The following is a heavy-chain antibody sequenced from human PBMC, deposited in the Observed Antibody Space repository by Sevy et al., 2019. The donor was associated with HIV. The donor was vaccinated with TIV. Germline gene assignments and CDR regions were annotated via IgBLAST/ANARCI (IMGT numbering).Heavy chain of an antibody. CDR3: AILGVDCVSTTRYGMRLVSFDF. CDR1: GFTFSSFA. J-gene: IGHJ4*02. Sequence: GGSLRLSCAASGFTFSSFAMHWVRQAPGKGLEWVAVISYDGSIKYYPDSVKGRFTISRDNAKNTLYLQMNRLRPEDSAVYFCAILGVDCVSTTRYGMRLVSFDFWGQGTLVTVSS. D-gene: IGHD2-2*01. V-gene: IGHV3-30-3*01. CDR2: ISYDGSIK.